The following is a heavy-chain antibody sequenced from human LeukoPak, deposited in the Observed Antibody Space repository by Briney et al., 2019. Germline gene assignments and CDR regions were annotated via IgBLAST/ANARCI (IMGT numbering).Heavy chain of an antibody. CDR2: IYTRVIT. CDR3: ARALVAYFAY. CDR1: GGAISSYY. V-gene: IGHV4-4*07. Sequence: SETLSLTCTVSGGAISSYYWSWSRQPAGKGPEGSGRIYTRVITNYNPSLKSRVTMSVDTSKNQFSLKLSSVPAAATAVYYCARALVAYFAYWGQGTLVTVSS. D-gene: IGHD6-6*01. J-gene: IGHJ4*02.